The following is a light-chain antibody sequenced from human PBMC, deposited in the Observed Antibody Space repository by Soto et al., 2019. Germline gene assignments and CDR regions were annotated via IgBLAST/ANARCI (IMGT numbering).Light chain of an antibody. Sequence: EVVLTQSPGTLSLSPGEGATLSCRASQRVTNNYLAWYQQKTGHPPKLLIYGASSRATGIPDRFSGSGSGTDFTLTISKMELEDFAVYFCHQYGSSPRTFGQGTKVEF. CDR1: QRVTNNY. J-gene: IGKJ1*01. V-gene: IGKV3-20*01. CDR3: HQYGSSPRT. CDR2: GAS.